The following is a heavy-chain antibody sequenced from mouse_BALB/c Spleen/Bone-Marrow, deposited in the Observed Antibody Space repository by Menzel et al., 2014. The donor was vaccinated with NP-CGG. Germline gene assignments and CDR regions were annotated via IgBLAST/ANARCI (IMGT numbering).Heavy chain of an antibody. CDR2: IRNKAKGYTT. Sequence: EVKLVESGGGSVQPGGSLRLSCATSGFTFTDYYMSWVRQPPGKALEWLGFIRNKAKGYTTDYSASVKGRFTISRDNSQRILYLQMNTLRAEDSAIYYCARDENVGIYWYFDVWGAGTTVIVSS. V-gene: IGHV7-3*02. CDR1: GFTFTDYY. CDR3: ARDENVGIYWYFDV. J-gene: IGHJ1*01.